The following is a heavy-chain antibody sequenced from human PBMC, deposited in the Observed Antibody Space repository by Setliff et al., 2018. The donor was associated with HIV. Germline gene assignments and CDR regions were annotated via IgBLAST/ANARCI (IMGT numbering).Heavy chain of an antibody. CDR2: IYWNDDK. CDR1: EFSLSTSEVG. Sequence: SGPTLVNPTQTLTLTCTFSEFSLSTSEVGVGWIRQPPGKALEWLALIYWNDDKRYSPSLKSRLTITKDTSKNQVVLTMTNMDPVDTATYYCVRKSIAARPVDYWGQGTLVTVSS. V-gene: IGHV2-5*01. D-gene: IGHD6-6*01. J-gene: IGHJ4*02. CDR3: VRKSIAARPVDY.